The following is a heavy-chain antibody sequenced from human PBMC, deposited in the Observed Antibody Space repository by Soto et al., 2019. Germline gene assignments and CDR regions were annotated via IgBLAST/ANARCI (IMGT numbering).Heavy chain of an antibody. CDR2: IYWDDDK. D-gene: IGHD6-19*01. J-gene: IGHJ4*02. CDR3: AHIVVAGLGYYFDY. CDR1: GFSLSSTRMA. V-gene: IGHV2-5*02. Sequence: QITLKESGPTLVKPTQTLTLTCTFSGFSLSSTRMAVGWIRQPPGKALEWLALIYWDDDKRYSPFLKSRLTITTDPSHNQVVLTMSNMAPVDTARYYCAHIVVAGLGYYFDYWGQGTLVTVSS.